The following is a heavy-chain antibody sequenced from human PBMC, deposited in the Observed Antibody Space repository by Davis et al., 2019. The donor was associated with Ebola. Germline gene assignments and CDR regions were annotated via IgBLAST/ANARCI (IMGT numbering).Heavy chain of an antibody. Sequence: SETLSLTCTVSGGSISSYYWSWIRQPPGKGLEWIGYIYYSGSTNYNPSLKSRVTISVDTSKNQFSLKLSSVTAADTAVYYCARRKYYYGMDVWGQGTTVTVSS. J-gene: IGHJ6*02. V-gene: IGHV4-59*01. CDR1: GGSISSYY. CDR2: IYYSGST. CDR3: ARRKYYYGMDV.